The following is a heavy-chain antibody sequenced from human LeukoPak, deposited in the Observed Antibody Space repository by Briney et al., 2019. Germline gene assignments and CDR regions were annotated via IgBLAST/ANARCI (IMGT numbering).Heavy chain of an antibody. CDR2: MNPNSGDT. CDR3: ARLGLEWFHFYYMDV. J-gene: IGHJ6*03. V-gene: IGHV1-8*01. CDR1: GYTFTSYD. D-gene: IGHD3-3*01. Sequence: ASVKVSCKASGYTFTSYDINWVRQATGQGLEWLGWMNPNSGDTGYAQKFQGRVTMTRDTSISTAYLELSSLRSEDTAVCYCARLGLEWFHFYYMDVWGKGTTVTVSS.